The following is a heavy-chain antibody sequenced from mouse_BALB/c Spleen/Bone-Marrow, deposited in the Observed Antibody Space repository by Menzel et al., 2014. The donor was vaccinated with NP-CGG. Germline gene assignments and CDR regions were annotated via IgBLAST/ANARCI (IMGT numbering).Heavy chain of an antibody. CDR1: GYTFTSYW. CDR2: IDPSDSYT. Sequence: VQLQQSGAELVKPGASVKMSCKASGYTFTSYWMHWVKQRPRQGLEWIGVIDPSDSYTSYNQKFKGKATLTVDTSSSTAYMQLSSLTSEDSAVYYCTRSRDYGNWFAYWGQGTLVTVSA. D-gene: IGHD2-1*01. CDR3: TRSRDYGNWFAY. J-gene: IGHJ3*01. V-gene: IGHV1S127*01.